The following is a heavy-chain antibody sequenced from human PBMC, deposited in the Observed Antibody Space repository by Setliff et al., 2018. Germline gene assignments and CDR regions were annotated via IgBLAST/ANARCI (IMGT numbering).Heavy chain of an antibody. CDR2: IYHSGST. Sequence: SETLSLTCTVSGYSISNDYFWGWIRQPPGKGLEWIGSIYHSGSTSYYPSLKSRVTISVDTSKNQFSLNLSSVTAADTAVYYCAKHRSYCGYWGQGTLVTVS. V-gene: IGHV4-38-2*02. CDR1: GYSISNDYF. J-gene: IGHJ4*02. CDR3: AKHRSYCGY.